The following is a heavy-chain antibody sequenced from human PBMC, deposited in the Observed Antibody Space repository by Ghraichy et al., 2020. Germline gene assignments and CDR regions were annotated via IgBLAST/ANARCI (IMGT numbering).Heavy chain of an antibody. D-gene: IGHD3/OR15-3a*01. CDR3: ARLDFWTGYYGDY. Sequence: SETLSLTCTVSGGSISSKSYYWGWIRQPPGKGLEWIGSMFYRGSTYYNPSLESRVTISVDTSKNQFSLKLSSVTAAATALYYCARLDFWTGYYGDYWGQGTLVTVSS. CDR1: GGSISSKSYY. CDR2: MFYRGST. V-gene: IGHV4-39*01. J-gene: IGHJ4*02.